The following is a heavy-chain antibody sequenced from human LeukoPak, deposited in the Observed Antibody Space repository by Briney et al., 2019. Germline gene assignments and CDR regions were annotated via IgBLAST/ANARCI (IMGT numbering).Heavy chain of an antibody. D-gene: IGHD2-15*01. CDR2: ISGSRNTT. Sequence: GGPLRLSWAVSGLPFGGYSLTGAGRPPGGGREGVSYISGSRNTTSYADSVKGRFTISRDSSKNSLYLHMNSLRAEDTAVYYCARVGSWEPRSYLDYWGQGALVTVSS. CDR3: ARVGSWEPRSYLDY. J-gene: IGHJ4*02. V-gene: IGHV3-48*04. CDR1: GLPFGGYS.